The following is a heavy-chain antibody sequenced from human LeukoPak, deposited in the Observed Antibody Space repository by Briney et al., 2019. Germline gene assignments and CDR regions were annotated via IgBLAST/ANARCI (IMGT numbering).Heavy chain of an antibody. V-gene: IGHV1-69*05. D-gene: IGHD2-15*01. J-gene: IGHJ4*02. CDR3: ARVACSGGSCEGIDY. Sequence: SAKVSCKASGGTFSSYAISWVRQAPGQGLEWMGRIIPIFGTANYAQKFQGRVTITTDESTSTAYMELSSLRSEDTAVYYCARVACSGGSCEGIDYWGQGTLVTVSS. CDR2: IIPIFGTA. CDR1: GGTFSSYA.